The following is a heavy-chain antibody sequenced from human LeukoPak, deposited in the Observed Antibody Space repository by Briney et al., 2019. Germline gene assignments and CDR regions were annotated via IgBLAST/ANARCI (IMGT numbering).Heavy chain of an antibody. Sequence: SVKVSCKASGGTFSSYAISWVRQAPGQGLEWMGGIIPIFGTANYAQKFQGRVTITTDESTSTAYMGLSSLRSEDTAVYYCARVAELGYTYYFDYWGQGTLVTVSS. CDR1: GGTFSSYA. V-gene: IGHV1-69*05. D-gene: IGHD2-2*02. J-gene: IGHJ4*02. CDR3: ARVAELGYTYYFDY. CDR2: IIPIFGTA.